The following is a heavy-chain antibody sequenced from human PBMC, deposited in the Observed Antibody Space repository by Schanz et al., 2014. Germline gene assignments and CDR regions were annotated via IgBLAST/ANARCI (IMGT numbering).Heavy chain of an antibody. D-gene: IGHD3-16*02. CDR1: EFTFSSYK. CDR3: TRSYYDFSWGSYRFRAFDI. V-gene: IGHV3-21*01. Sequence: EVQLVESGGGLVKPGGSLRLSCEASEFTFSSYKMNWVRQAPGKGLEWVSSISSSGSYIHYADSVKGRFTISRDNAKKTLSLQMISLRAEDTAIYFCTRSYYDFSWGSYRFRAFDIWGQGTTVIVSS. J-gene: IGHJ3*02. CDR2: ISSSGSYI.